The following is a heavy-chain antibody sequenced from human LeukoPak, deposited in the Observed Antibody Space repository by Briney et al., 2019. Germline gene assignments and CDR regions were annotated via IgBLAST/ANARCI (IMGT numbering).Heavy chain of an antibody. CDR1: GSTFSSYA. Sequence: PGGSLRLSCAASGSTFSSYAMSWVRQAPGKGLEWVSAISGSGGSTYYADSVKGRFTISRDNSKNTLYLQMNSLRAEDTAVYYCAKFTTVTTWGDYWGQGTLVTVSS. CDR2: ISGSGGST. D-gene: IGHD4-17*01. V-gene: IGHV3-23*01. J-gene: IGHJ4*02. CDR3: AKFTTVTTWGDY.